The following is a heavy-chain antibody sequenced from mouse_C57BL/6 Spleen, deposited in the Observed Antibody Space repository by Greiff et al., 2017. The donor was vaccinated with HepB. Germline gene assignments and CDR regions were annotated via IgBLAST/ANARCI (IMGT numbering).Heavy chain of an antibody. D-gene: IGHD1-1*01. J-gene: IGHJ1*03. CDR1: GYTFTSYW. V-gene: IGHV1-61*01. Sequence: QVQLQQPGAELVRPGSSVKLSCKASGYTFTSYWMDWVKQRPGQGLEWIGNIYPSDSETHYNQKFKDKATLTVDKSSSTAYMQLSSLTSEDSAVYYCARSYCNYWYFGVWGTGTTVTVSS. CDR2: IYPSDSET. CDR3: ARSYCNYWYFGV.